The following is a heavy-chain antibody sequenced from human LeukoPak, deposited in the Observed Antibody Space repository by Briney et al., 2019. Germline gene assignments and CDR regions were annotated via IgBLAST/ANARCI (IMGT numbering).Heavy chain of an antibody. V-gene: IGHV3-23*01. CDR2: ISGSGGST. D-gene: IGHD6-13*01. J-gene: IGHJ4*02. Sequence: GGSLKLSCAASGFTFSTYWMTWVRQAPGKGLEWVSAISGSGGSTYYADSVKGRFTISRDNSKNTLYLQMNSLRAEDTAVYYCAKGPSSSTGYWGQGTLVTVSS. CDR3: AKGPSSSTGY. CDR1: GFTFSTYW.